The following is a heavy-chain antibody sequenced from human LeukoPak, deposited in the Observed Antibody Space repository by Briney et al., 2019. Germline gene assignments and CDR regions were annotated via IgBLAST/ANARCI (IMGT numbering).Heavy chain of an antibody. CDR2: ISYDGSNK. CDR1: GFTFSSYG. D-gene: IGHD1-26*01. J-gene: IGHJ3*02. CDR3: AKVRDSGSLNDAFDI. V-gene: IGHV3-30*18. Sequence: GGSLRLSCAASGFTFSSYGMHWVRQAPGKGLEWVAVISYDGSNKYYADSVKGRFTISRDNSKNTLYLQMNSLRAEDMALYYCAKVRDSGSLNDAFDIWGQGTMVTVSS.